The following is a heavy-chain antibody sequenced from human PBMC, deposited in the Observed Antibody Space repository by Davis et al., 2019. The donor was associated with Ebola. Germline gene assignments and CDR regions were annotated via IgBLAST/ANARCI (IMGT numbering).Heavy chain of an antibody. CDR2: MNPNSGNT. Sequence: ASVKVSCKASGYTFTSYYMHWVRQAPGQGLEWMGWMNPNSGNTGYAQKFQGRVTMTRNTSISTAYMELSSLRSEETAVYYCARGEGGTVLRFLEWLGYYGMDVWGQGTTVTVSS. D-gene: IGHD3-3*01. CDR1: GYTFTSYY. J-gene: IGHJ6*02. V-gene: IGHV1-8*02. CDR3: ARGEGGTVLRFLEWLGYYGMDV.